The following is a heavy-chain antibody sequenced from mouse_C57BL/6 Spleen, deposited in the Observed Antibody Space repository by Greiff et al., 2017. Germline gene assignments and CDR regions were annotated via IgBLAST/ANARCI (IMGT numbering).Heavy chain of an antibody. CDR1: GYTFTSYW. CDR2: IHPNSGST. V-gene: IGHV1-64*01. J-gene: IGHJ1*03. CDR3: ARTGDYDYDPELLV. Sequence: QVQLKQPGAELVKPGASVKLSCKASGYTFTSYWMHWVKQRPGQGLEWIGMIHPNSGSTNYNEKFKSKATLTVDKSSSTAYMQLSSLTSEDSAVYYCARTGDYDYDPELLVWGTGTTVTVSS. D-gene: IGHD2-4*01.